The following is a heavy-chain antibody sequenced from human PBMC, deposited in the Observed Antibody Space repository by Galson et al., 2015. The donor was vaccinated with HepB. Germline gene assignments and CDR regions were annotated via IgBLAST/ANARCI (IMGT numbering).Heavy chain of an antibody. Sequence: LRLSCAASGFPFSDYYMSWIRQAPGKGLEWVSYMSSSGGTRFYADSVKGRFTISRDNAKNSLYLQMNSLRAEDTAVYYCVRAALGWFDPWGQGTLVTVSS. CDR1: GFPFSDYY. CDR3: VRAALGWFDP. D-gene: IGHD6-25*01. CDR2: MSSSGGTR. J-gene: IGHJ5*02. V-gene: IGHV3-11*01.